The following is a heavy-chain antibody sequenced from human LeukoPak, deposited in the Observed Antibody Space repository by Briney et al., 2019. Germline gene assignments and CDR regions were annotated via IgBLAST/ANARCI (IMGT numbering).Heavy chain of an antibody. CDR3: ARVSLYFDWLEAFDP. J-gene: IGHJ5*02. Sequence: ASVKISCKASGYTFTSYDINWVRQATGQGLEWMGWMNPNSGNTNYAQKLQGRVTMTTDTSTSTAYMELRSLRSDDTAVYYCARVSLYFDWLEAFDPWGQGTLVTVSS. V-gene: IGHV1-18*01. CDR1: GYTFTSYD. D-gene: IGHD3-9*01. CDR2: MNPNSGNT.